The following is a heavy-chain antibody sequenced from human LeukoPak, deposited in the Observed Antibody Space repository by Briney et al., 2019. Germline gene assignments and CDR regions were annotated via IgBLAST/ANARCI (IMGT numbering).Heavy chain of an antibody. V-gene: IGHV4-59*08. J-gene: IGHJ4*02. CDR1: VASISGYY. CDR3: ARHAPAKFDFL. Sequence: SETLSLTCSVSVASISGYYCSWIRQPPGKGLEWIGYIFYTGTTVYNPSLMSRVTMSVDTSQNQFSLRLSSVTAADTAVYYCARHAPAKFDFLWGQGNLVTVSP. D-gene: IGHD3-9*01. CDR2: IFYTGTT.